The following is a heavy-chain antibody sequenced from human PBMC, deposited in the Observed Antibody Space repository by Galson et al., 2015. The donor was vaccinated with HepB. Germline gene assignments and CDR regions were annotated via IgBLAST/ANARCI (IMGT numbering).Heavy chain of an antibody. CDR2: ISAYNGNT. J-gene: IGHJ6*03. Sequence: SVKVSCKASGYTFTSYGISWVRQAPGQGLEWMGWISAYNGNTNYAQKLQGRVTMTTDTSTSTAYMELRSLRSDDTAVYYCARDQSITIFGVVTNYYYYMAGLVKGTTVTVS. D-gene: IGHD3-3*01. V-gene: IGHV1-18*01. CDR1: GYTFTSYG. CDR3: ARDQSITIFGVVTNYYYYMAG.